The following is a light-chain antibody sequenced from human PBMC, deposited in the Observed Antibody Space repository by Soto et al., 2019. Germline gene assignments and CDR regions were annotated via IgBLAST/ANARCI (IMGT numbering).Light chain of an antibody. CDR3: QQCGSSTYT. CDR2: GAS. CDR1: QSVTSSH. J-gene: IGKJ2*01. V-gene: IGKV3-20*01. Sequence: EIVLTQSPGSLSLSPRERATLSCRASQSVTSSHLAWYQQKPGQAPRLLIYGASRRATGIPDRFSGSGSGTDFTLTISRLEPEDSAMYYCQQCGSSTYTFGQGTQVEIK.